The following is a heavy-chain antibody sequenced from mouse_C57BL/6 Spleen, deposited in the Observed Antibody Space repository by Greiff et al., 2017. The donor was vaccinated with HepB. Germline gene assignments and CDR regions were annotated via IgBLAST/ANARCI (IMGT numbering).Heavy chain of an antibody. V-gene: IGHV1-26*01. Sequence: VQLQQSGPELVKPGASVKISCKASGYTFTDYYMNWVKQSHGKSLEWIGDINPNNGGTSYNQKFKGKATLTVDKSSSTAYMELRSLTSEDSAVYYCAGTSSLLAMDYWGQGTSVTVSS. CDR3: AGTSSLLAMDY. D-gene: IGHD1-1*01. J-gene: IGHJ4*01. CDR2: INPNNGGT. CDR1: GYTFTDYY.